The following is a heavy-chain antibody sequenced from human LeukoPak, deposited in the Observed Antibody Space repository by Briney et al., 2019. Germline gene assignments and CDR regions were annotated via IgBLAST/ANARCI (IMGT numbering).Heavy chain of an antibody. CDR2: ISSSSSYI. V-gene: IGHV3-21*01. CDR3: ARQGSGSLTWFDP. Sequence: GGSLRLSCAASGLRFSAYGLNWVRQAPGKGLEWVSSISSSSSYIYYADSVKGRFTISRDNAKNSLYLQMNSLRAEDTAVYYCARQGSGSLTWFDPWGQGSLVTVSS. D-gene: IGHD3-10*01. J-gene: IGHJ5*02. CDR1: GLRFSAYG.